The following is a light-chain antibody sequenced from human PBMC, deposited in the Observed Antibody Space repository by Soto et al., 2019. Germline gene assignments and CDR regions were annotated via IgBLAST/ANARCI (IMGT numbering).Light chain of an antibody. Sequence: EVVMTQSPATLSVSPGERATLSCRASQSVSSNLAWYQQKPGQAPRLLIYGASTRANGIPARYSGSGYVTEFTLTISSLQSEDFAGYYCQQYNNWPPWTFGQGTKVEIK. CDR3: QQYNNWPPWT. CDR2: GAS. J-gene: IGKJ1*01. V-gene: IGKV3-15*01. CDR1: QSVSSN.